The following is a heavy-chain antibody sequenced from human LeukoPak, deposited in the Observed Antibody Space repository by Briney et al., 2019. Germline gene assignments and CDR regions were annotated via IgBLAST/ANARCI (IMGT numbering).Heavy chain of an antibody. CDR2: IYHAGTT. J-gene: IGHJ4*02. D-gene: IGHD2-2*01. Sequence: PSETLSLTCTVSGGSLSSHYWSWIRQSPGKGLEWIGEIYHAGTTNYNPSLESRVTISVDNSRNQFSLKLTSVTAADTAVYYCMRTYCSSTSCHYFDYWGQGTLVTVSS. CDR3: MRTYCSSTSCHYFDY. V-gene: IGHV4-59*11. CDR1: GGSLSSHY.